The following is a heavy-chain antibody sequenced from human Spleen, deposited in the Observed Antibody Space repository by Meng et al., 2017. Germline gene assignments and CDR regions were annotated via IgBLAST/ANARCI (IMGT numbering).Heavy chain of an antibody. CDR1: WASISSAANS. D-gene: IGHD5-24*01. J-gene: IGHJ4*02. CDR3: ARGTRDGHNFDFHYFDY. Sequence: QLQLQESGAGLVKPLETLALTCAVFWASISSAANSWSWIRQPPGKGLEWVGYAFHKGRTNYNPSLQSRVSISIDRSKNQSSLKLTSMTAADTAVYYCARGTRDGHNFDFHYFDYWGQGTLVTVSS. CDR2: AFHKGRT. V-gene: IGHV4-30-2*01.